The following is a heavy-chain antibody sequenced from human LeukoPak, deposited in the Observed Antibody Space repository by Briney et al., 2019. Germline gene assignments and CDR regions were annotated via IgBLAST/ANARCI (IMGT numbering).Heavy chain of an antibody. CDR3: AKDGKYDSMDV. V-gene: IGHV3-30-3*01. CDR1: GFTFSSYA. J-gene: IGHJ6*03. D-gene: IGHD1-1*01. CDR2: ISYDGAFK. Sequence: PGGSLRLSCAASGFTFSSYAIHWVRQAPGKGLEWVAVISYDGAFKSYTDSVKGRFTISRDNSKNTLYLQMNSLRAEDTAVYYCAKDGKYDSMDVWGKGTTVTVSS.